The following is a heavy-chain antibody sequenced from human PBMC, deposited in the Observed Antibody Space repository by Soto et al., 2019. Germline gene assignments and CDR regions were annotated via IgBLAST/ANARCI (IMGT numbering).Heavy chain of an antibody. J-gene: IGHJ4*02. CDR2: ISGSGGST. Sequence: PGGSLRLSCAASGFTFSSYGMSWVRQAPGKGLEWVSAISGSGGSTYYADSVKGRFTISRDNSKNTLYLQMNSLRAEDTAVYYCAKDGAYYDFWSGYYKGDFDYWGQGTLVTVSS. V-gene: IGHV3-23*01. D-gene: IGHD3-3*01. CDR3: AKDGAYYDFWSGYYKGDFDY. CDR1: GFTFSSYG.